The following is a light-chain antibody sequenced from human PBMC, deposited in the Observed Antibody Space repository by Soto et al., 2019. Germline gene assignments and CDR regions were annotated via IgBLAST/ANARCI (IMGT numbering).Light chain of an antibody. CDR3: HQRKSWPRT. V-gene: IGKV3-15*01. J-gene: IGKJ1*01. CDR1: QSVSSN. CDR2: GAS. Sequence: EIVMTQSPATLSVSPGERATLSCRASQSVSSNLAWYQQKPGQAPRLLIYGASTRATGIPARFSGSGSGTEFTLTISRLEPEDFAVYYCHQRKSWPRTFGQGTMVAIK.